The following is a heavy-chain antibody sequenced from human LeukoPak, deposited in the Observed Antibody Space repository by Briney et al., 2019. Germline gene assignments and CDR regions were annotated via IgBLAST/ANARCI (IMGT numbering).Heavy chain of an antibody. D-gene: IGHD2-2*01. CDR2: IYYSGST. J-gene: IGHJ4*02. V-gene: IGHV4-59*12. CDR3: GRERGPEGFQLTQVGSDY. Sequence: PSETLSLTCTVSGGSISIYYWSWLRQPPGRGLGCVWYIYYSGSTNYNTSLKSRVTISVDTRKNQFSLKLCSVSAADTAVSYSGRERGPEGFQLTQVGSDYWGQGTLVTVSS. CDR1: GGSISIYY.